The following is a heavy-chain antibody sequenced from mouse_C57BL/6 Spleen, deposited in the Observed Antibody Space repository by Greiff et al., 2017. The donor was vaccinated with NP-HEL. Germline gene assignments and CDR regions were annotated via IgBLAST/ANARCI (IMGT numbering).Heavy chain of an antibody. CDR2: INYDGSST. D-gene: IGHD1-1*01. CDR1: GFTFSDYY. J-gene: IGHJ1*03. CDR3: ARGPYYGSGYFDV. Sequence: EVKLVESEGGLVQPGSSMKLSCTASGFTFSDYYMAWVRQVPEKGLEWVANINYDGSSTYYLDSLKSRFIISRDNAKNILYLQMSSLKSEDTATYYCARGPYYGSGYFDVWGTGTTVTVSS. V-gene: IGHV5-16*01.